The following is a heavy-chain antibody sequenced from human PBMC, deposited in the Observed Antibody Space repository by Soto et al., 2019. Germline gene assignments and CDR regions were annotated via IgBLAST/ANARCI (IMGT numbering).Heavy chain of an antibody. Sequence: SETLSLTCTVSGGSISSYYWSWIRQPPGKGLEWIGYIYYSGSTNYNPSLKSRVTISVDTSKNQFSLKLSSVTAADTAVYYCARWKQYSGSYYGFDYWGQGTLVTVSS. J-gene: IGHJ4*02. V-gene: IGHV4-59*01. D-gene: IGHD1-26*01. CDR1: GGSISSYY. CDR2: IYYSGST. CDR3: ARWKQYSGSYYGFDY.